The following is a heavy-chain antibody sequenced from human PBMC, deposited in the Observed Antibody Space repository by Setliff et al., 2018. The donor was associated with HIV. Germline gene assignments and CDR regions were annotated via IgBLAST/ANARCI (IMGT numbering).Heavy chain of an antibody. V-gene: IGHV3-23*01. CDR2: ISGSGGST. CDR3: ARDVKGYIYGSTYWYFDL. Sequence: GGSLRLSCAASGITFSSYAMSWVRQAPGKGLEWVSGISGSGGSTSYADSVKGRFTISRDNAKNTLFLQMNSLRAEDTAVYYCARDVKGYIYGSTYWYFDLWGSGTLVTVSS. J-gene: IGHJ2*01. D-gene: IGHD5-18*01. CDR1: GITFSSYA.